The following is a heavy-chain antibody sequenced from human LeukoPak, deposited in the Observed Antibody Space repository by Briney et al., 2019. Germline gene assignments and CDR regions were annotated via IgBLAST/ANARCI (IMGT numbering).Heavy chain of an antibody. J-gene: IGHJ4*02. V-gene: IGHV4-30-2*01. CDR3: AREGDGWYDY. CDR2: IYHSGST. Sequence: PSQTLSLTCAVSGGSISSGGYSWSWTRQPPGKGLEWIGYIYHSGSTYYNPSLKSRVTISVDRSKNQFSLKLSSVTAADTAVYYCAREGDGWYDYWGQGTLVTVSS. D-gene: IGHD6-19*01. CDR1: GGSISSGGYS.